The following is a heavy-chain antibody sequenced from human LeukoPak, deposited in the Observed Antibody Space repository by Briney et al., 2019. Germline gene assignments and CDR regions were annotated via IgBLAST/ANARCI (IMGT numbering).Heavy chain of an antibody. D-gene: IGHD6-19*01. Sequence: ASVKVSCKASGYAFTSYGISWVRQAPGQGLEWMGWISAYNDNTNYAQKFQGRVTMTTDTSTSTAYMELRSLRSDDKAVYYCARGGSSGWRTPNDDYWGQGTLVTVSS. CDR3: ARGGSSGWRTPNDDY. V-gene: IGHV1-18*01. CDR1: GYAFTSYG. CDR2: ISAYNDNT. J-gene: IGHJ4*02.